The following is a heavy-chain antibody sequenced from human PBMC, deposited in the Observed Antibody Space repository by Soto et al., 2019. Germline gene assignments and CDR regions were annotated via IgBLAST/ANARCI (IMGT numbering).Heavy chain of an antibody. CDR3: AKGFIVVVTVIRPDDSFDV. J-gene: IGHJ3*01. CDR2: ISGGGGST. D-gene: IGHD2-21*02. V-gene: IGHV3-23*01. CDR1: GFTFGNYG. Sequence: EVQLLESGGGLVQPGGSLRLSCAASGFTFGNYGMNWVRQAPGKGLEWVSGISGGGGSTYYADSVKGRFTISRDPYKNTVFLEMNSLRAEDTAVYYCAKGFIVVVTVIRPDDSFDVWGQGTLVTVSS.